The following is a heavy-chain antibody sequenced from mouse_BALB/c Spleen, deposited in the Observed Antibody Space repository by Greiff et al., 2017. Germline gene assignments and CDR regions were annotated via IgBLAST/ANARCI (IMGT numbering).Heavy chain of an antibody. V-gene: IGHV5-4*02. Sequence: EVQVVESGGDLVKPGGSLKLSCAASGFTFSDYYMYWVRQTPEKRLEWVATISDGGSYTYYPDSVKGRFTISRDNAKNNLYLQMSSLKSEDTAMYYCARDGGQAWFAYWGQGTLVTVSA. CDR2: ISDGGSYT. CDR3: ARDGGQAWFAY. CDR1: GFTFSDYY. J-gene: IGHJ3*01. D-gene: IGHD3-3*01.